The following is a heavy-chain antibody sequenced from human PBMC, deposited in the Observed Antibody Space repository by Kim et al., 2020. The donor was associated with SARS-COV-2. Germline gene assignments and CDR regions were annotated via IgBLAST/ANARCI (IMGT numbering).Heavy chain of an antibody. Sequence: SETLSLTCNDSGASSSTYYWSWIRQPPGKGLEWIGYISYSGSTNYNPSLKSRLTISIDTSKSHFPLHLNSVTAADTAVYYCATLRFGDSYFDYWDQG. J-gene: IGHJ4*02. V-gene: IGHV4-59*01. CDR1: GASSSTYY. CDR2: ISYSGST. CDR3: ATLRFGDSYFDY. D-gene: IGHD3-10*01.